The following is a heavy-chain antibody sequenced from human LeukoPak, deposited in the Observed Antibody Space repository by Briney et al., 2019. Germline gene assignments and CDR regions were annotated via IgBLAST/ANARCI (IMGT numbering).Heavy chain of an antibody. V-gene: IGHV3-33*01. CDR2: IWYDGSNK. Sequence: GRSLRLSCAASGFTFSSYGMPWVRQAPGKGLEWVAVIWYDGSNKYYADSVKGRFTISRDNSKNTLYLQMNSLRAEDTAVYYCARERRYYGSGSYYKTLDYWGQGTLVTVSS. CDR1: GFTFSSYG. J-gene: IGHJ4*02. CDR3: ARERRYYGSGSYYKTLDY. D-gene: IGHD3-10*01.